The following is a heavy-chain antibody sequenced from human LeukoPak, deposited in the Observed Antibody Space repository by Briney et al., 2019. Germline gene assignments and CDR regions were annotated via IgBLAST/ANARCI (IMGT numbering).Heavy chain of an antibody. CDR2: IKQDGSEN. V-gene: IGHV3-7*01. Sequence: GGSLRLSCAASGFTFSSYWMSWVRQAPGKGLEWVANIKQDGSENYYVDSVKGRFTISRDNAKNSLYLQMNSLRAEDTAVYYCARDALYCTNGVCYRDYWGRGTLVTVSS. CDR1: GFTFSSYW. J-gene: IGHJ4*02. CDR3: ARDALYCTNGVCYRDY. D-gene: IGHD2-8*01.